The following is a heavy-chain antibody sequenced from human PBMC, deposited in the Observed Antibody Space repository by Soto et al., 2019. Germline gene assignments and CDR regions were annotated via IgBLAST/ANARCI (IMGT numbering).Heavy chain of an antibody. Sequence: QVQLVQSGAEVKRSGASVRISYKASGYTFNRHDINWVRQATGQGPEWIGWMNPNSGNTGYAQKFQGRVTMTRDSSITTAYMDLSSLTSEDTAIYYCAREGLYGSIQDNTFDIWGQGTMVSVSS. D-gene: IGHD6-19*01. V-gene: IGHV1-8*01. CDR1: GYTFNRHD. J-gene: IGHJ3*02. CDR3: AREGLYGSIQDNTFDI. CDR2: MNPNSGNT.